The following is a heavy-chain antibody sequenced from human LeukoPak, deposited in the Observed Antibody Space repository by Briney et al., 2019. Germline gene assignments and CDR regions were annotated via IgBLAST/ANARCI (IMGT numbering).Heavy chain of an antibody. CDR3: AKDRYSSNWYYFEY. V-gene: IGHV3-30*18. CDR1: GFTFSSYG. D-gene: IGHD6-13*01. CDR2: ISYDGSNK. Sequence: SGGSLRLSCAASGFTFSSYGMHWVRQAPGKGLEWVAVISYDGSNKYYADSVKGRFTISRDNSKNTLYLQMNSLRAEDTAVYYCAKDRYSSNWYYFEYWGQGTLVTVSS. J-gene: IGHJ4*02.